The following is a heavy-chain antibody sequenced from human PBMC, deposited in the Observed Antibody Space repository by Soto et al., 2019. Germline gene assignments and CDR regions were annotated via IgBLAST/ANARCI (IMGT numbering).Heavy chain of an antibody. CDR3: AKIYSSSWSESDAFDI. J-gene: IGHJ3*02. Sequence: GGSLRLSCAASGFTFSSYAMSWVRQAPGKGLEWVSAISGSGGSTYYADSVKGRFTISRDNSKNTLYLQMNSLRAEDTAVYYCAKIYSSSWSESDAFDIWGQGTMVTVSS. D-gene: IGHD6-13*01. CDR1: GFTFSSYA. V-gene: IGHV3-23*01. CDR2: ISGSGGST.